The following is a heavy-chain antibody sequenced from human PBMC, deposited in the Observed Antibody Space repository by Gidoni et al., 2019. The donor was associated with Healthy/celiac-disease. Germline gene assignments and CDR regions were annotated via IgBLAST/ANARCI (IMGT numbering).Heavy chain of an antibody. CDR3: ARDTIFGVENLKYYYYYGMDV. V-gene: IGHV1-8*01. D-gene: IGHD3-3*01. Sequence: QVQLVQSGAEVKKPGASVKVSCKASGYTFTCYDINWGRQASGEGLEWMGWMNPNSGNTGYAQKFQGRVTMTRNTTISTAYMELSSLRSEDTAVYYGARDTIFGVENLKYYYYYGMDVWGQGTTVTVSS. CDR1: GYTFTCYD. CDR2: MNPNSGNT. J-gene: IGHJ6*02.